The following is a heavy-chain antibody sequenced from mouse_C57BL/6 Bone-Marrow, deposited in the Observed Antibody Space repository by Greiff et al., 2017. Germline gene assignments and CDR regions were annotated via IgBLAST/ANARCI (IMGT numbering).Heavy chain of an antibody. V-gene: IGHV1-69*01. CDR2: IDPSDSYT. J-gene: IGHJ2*01. CDR3: ARESYGFHFDY. CDR1: GYTFTSYW. D-gene: IGHD2-2*01. Sequence: QVQLQQPGAELVMPGASVKLSCKASGYTFTSYWMHWVKQRPGQGLEWIGEIDPSDSYTNYNQKFKGKSTLTVDKSSSPAYMQLSSLTSEDSAVYYCARESYGFHFDYWGQGTTLTVSS.